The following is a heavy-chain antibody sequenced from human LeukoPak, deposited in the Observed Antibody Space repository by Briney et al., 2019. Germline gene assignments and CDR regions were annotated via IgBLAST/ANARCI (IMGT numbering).Heavy chain of an antibody. CDR1: GDSISGYY. V-gene: IGHV4-59*08. Sequence: PSETLSLTCTVSGDSISGYYWSWIRQPPGKGLEWIGYIYYSGTINYNPSLKSRVIISLDTSKNQFSLKLSSVTAADTAVYYCARSGSGINWFDPWGQGTLVTVSS. CDR3: ARSGSGINWFDP. J-gene: IGHJ5*02. CDR2: IYYSGTI. D-gene: IGHD3-10*01.